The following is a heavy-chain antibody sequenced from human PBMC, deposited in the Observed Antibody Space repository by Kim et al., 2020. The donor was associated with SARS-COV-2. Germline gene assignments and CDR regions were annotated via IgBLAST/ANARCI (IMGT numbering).Heavy chain of an antibody. CDR3: ARKVRAEMSSSWSPYYFDY. CDR2: IYHSGST. J-gene: IGHJ4*02. D-gene: IGHD6-13*01. CDR1: GGSISSSNW. V-gene: IGHV4-4*02. Sequence: SETLSLTCAVSGGSISSSNWWSWVRQPPGKGLEWIGEIYHSGSTNYNPSLKSRVTISVDKSKNQFSLKLSSVTAADTAVYYCARKVRAEMSSSWSPYYFDYWGQGTLVTVSS.